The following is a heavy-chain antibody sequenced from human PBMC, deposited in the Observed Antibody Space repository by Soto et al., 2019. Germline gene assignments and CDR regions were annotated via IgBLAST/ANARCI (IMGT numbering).Heavy chain of an antibody. CDR2: IGTSGSYI. V-gene: IGHV3-21*01. Sequence: GGSLRLSCAVSGFIFSRYSMNWVRQAPGKGLEWVSSIGTSGSYIYDTDSVKGRFTISRDNTKDSLYLQMNSLRAEDTAIYYCARGTAFIGLDYWGQGTPVTV. D-gene: IGHD2-15*01. CDR3: ARGTAFIGLDY. J-gene: IGHJ4*02. CDR1: GFIFSRYS.